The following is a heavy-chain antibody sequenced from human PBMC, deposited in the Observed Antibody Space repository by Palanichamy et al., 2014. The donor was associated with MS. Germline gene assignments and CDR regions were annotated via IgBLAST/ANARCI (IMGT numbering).Heavy chain of an antibody. CDR1: GFSLSSYS. Sequence: EVQLVESGGGLVQPGGSLRLSCAASGFSLSSYSMNWVRQAPGKGLEWVSYISSGSSTLYYADSVKGRFTISRHSAKNSLYLQMSSLRDEDTAVYYCARELLWPRHFDYWGQGTLVTVSS. J-gene: IGHJ4*02. CDR2: ISSGSSTL. D-gene: IGHD1-1*01. V-gene: IGHV3-48*02. CDR3: ARELLWPRHFDY.